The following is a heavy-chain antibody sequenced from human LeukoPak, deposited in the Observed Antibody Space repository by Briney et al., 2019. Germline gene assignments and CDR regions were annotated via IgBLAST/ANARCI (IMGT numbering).Heavy chain of an antibody. V-gene: IGHV3-23*01. CDR3: AKAVTGTPLLFEY. Sequence: GGSLRLYCAASGFTFSSYAMIWVRQAPGKGLEWVSAISGSGGSTYYADSVKGRFTISRDNSKNTLYLQMNSLRAEDTAVYYCAKAVTGTPLLFEYWGQGTLVTVSS. J-gene: IGHJ4*02. CDR2: ISGSGGST. CDR1: GFTFSSYA. D-gene: IGHD1-7*01.